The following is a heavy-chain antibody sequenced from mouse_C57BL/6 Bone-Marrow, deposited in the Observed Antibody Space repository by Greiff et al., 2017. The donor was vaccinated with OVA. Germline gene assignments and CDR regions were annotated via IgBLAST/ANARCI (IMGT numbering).Heavy chain of an antibody. V-gene: IGHV1-82*01. CDR2: IYPGDGDT. Sequence: VQLVESGPELVKPGASVKISCKASGYAFSSSWMNWVKQRPGKGLEWIGRIYPGDGDTNYNGKCKGKATLTADKSSSTAYMQLSSLTSEDSAVYFCARHEDGYYASYFDYWGQGTTLTVSS. J-gene: IGHJ2*01. CDR1: GYAFSSSW. CDR3: ARHEDGYYASYFDY. D-gene: IGHD2-3*01.